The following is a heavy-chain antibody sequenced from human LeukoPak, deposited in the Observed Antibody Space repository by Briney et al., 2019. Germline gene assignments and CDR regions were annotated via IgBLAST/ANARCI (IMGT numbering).Heavy chain of an antibody. CDR2: FSGSGGGT. Sequence: GGSLRLSCAASGFMFSSYTMSWVRQAPGKGLEWVSGFSGSGGGTYYADSVKGRLTISRDNSKNTLYLQMNSLRDEDTALYYCAKLWGRSYGSGSSTDFWGQGTLVTVSS. J-gene: IGHJ4*02. CDR1: GFMFSSYT. CDR3: AKLWGRSYGSGSSTDF. D-gene: IGHD3-10*01. V-gene: IGHV3-23*01.